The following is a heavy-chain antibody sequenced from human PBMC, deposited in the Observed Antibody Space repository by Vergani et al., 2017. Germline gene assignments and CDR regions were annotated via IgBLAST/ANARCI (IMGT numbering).Heavy chain of an antibody. V-gene: IGHV4-61*02. J-gene: IGHJ5*02. Sequence: QVQLQESGPGLVKPSQTLSLTCAVSGDSIFSGNYYWNWIRQPAENELEWIGRIYTTGSTDYNPSLKSRVTMSLDSSRSHFSLRLSSVTAADTAVYYCARHEPVAGGHSFDPWGQGTLVTVSS. D-gene: IGHD6-19*01. CDR3: ARHEPVAGGHSFDP. CDR1: GDSIFSGNYY. CDR2: IYTTGST.